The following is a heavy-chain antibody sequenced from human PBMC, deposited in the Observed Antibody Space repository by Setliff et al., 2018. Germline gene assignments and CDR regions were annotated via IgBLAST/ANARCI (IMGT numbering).Heavy chain of an antibody. CDR3: ARGINSVSWTPKY. CDR2: IYPDGTT. D-gene: IGHD6-13*01. V-gene: IGHV4-4*08. J-gene: IGHJ4*02. Sequence: NPSETLSLTCIVSADSMNNNFWTWTRRPPGKGLEWIGYIYPDGTTNYNPSLKSRMTISLDMSKNQFSLTLRSVTAADTAMYYCARGINSVSWTPKYWGRGTLVTVSS. CDR1: ADSMNNNF.